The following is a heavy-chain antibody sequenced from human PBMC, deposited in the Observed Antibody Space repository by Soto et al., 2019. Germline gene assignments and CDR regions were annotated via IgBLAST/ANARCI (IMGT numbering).Heavy chain of an antibody. J-gene: IGHJ4*02. CDR1: GFSLGSSG. V-gene: IGHV3-23*01. CDR3: VKVLAGGVGVPRFYFDS. D-gene: IGHD6-19*01. Sequence: GSLRLSCAASGFSLGSSGMSWVRQAPGKGLEWVSSISGSGGSAYYADSVKGRFTISRDNAKNTLYLHVNSLRAEDTAVYYCVKVLAGGVGVPRFYFDSWGQGALVTVSS. CDR2: ISGSGGSA.